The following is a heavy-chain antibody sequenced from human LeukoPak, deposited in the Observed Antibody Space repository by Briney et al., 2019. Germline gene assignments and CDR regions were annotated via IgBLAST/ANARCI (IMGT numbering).Heavy chain of an antibody. J-gene: IGHJ4*02. CDR2: IRYDGSNK. D-gene: IGHD3-3*01. Sequence: GGSLRLSCAASGFTFSSYGMPWVRQAPGKGLDWVAFIRYDGSNKYYADSVKGRFTISRDNSKNTLYLQMNSLRAEDTAVYYCAKEGLDLDFWSGYYIDYWGQGTLVTVSS. CDR3: AKEGLDLDFWSGYYIDY. V-gene: IGHV3-30*02. CDR1: GFTFSSYG.